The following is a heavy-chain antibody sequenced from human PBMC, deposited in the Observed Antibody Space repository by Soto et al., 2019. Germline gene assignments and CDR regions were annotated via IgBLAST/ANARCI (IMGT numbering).Heavy chain of an antibody. Sequence: ASVKVSCKASVYTFGHFYFPWGRKPPGQGLGWRVAIGPQNRNTNHPEKFRGRVTMTTDTSTTTAYMEVRSLRPDDTAVYYCARDEGGYDILTGYYKAHHFDQWGQGALVTVSS. J-gene: IGHJ4*02. V-gene: IGHV1-18*01. D-gene: IGHD3-9*01. CDR2: IGPQNRNT. CDR3: ARDEGGYDILTGYYKAHHFDQ. CDR1: VYTFGHFY.